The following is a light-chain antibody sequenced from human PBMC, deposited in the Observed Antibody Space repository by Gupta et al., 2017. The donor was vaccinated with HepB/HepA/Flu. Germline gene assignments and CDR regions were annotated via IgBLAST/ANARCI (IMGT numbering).Light chain of an antibody. CDR1: TSNLGKNY. J-gene: IGLJ2*01. CDR2: ENT. Sequence: QSVLTQPPSVSAAPGQNVAISCSGSTSNLGKNYVFWLQQFPGPAPTLLIYENTTRPSGIPDRFSGSKSGTSATLAITGLQTGDETDYYCDTEDSSRSAVVFGGGTKLTVL. CDR3: DTEDSSRSAVV. V-gene: IGLV1-51*01.